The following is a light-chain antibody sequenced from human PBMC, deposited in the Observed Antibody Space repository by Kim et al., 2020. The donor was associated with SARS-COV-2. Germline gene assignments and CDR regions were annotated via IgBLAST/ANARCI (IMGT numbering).Light chain of an antibody. V-gene: IGLV3-1*01. Sequence: SYELTQPPSVSVSPGQTASITCSGDKLGDKYACWYQQKPGQSPVLVIYQDSKRPSGIPERFSGSNSGNTATLTISGTQAMYEADYYCQGWDSSTVVFGGGTQLTVL. CDR2: QDS. J-gene: IGLJ2*01. CDR1: KLGDKY. CDR3: QGWDSSTVV.